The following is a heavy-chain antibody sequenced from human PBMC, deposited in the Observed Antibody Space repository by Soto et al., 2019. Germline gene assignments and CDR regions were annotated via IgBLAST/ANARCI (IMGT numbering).Heavy chain of an antibody. D-gene: IGHD3-22*01. Sequence: QVQLMQSGAEVKKPGASVKVSCKASGYTFTSYGISWVRQAPGQGLEWMGWISAYNGNTNYAQKLQGRVTMTTDTSTSTAYMELRSLRSDDTAVYYCARSLTSQYYYDSSGYYGDYWGQGTLVTVSS. CDR2: ISAYNGNT. J-gene: IGHJ4*02. V-gene: IGHV1-18*01. CDR1: GYTFTSYG. CDR3: ARSLTSQYYYDSSGYYGDY.